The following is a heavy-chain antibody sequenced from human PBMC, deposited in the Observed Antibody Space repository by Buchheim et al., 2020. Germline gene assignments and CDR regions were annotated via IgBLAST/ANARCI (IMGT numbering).Heavy chain of an antibody. V-gene: IGHV1-8*01. CDR1: GYTFTSDD. CDR2: MNPNSGNT. Sequence: QVQLVQSGAEVKKPGASVKVSCKATGYTFTSDDINWVRQATGQGLEWMGWMNPNSGNTGYAQKFQGRVTMTRNTSISTAYMVLSSLRSEDTAEYYCARGGFGSSGWRYYYYYYGMDVWGQGTT. J-gene: IGHJ6*02. D-gene: IGHD6-19*01. CDR3: ARGGFGSSGWRYYYYYYGMDV.